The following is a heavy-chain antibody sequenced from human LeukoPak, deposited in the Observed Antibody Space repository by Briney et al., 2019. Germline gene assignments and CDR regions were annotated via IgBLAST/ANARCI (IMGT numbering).Heavy chain of an antibody. CDR3: GRVGYNYGYYFDY. CDR1: GGSISGYY. CDR2: IYYSGNT. J-gene: IGHJ4*02. D-gene: IGHD5-24*01. Sequence: SETLSLTCTVSGGSISGYYWSWIRQPPGKGPEWIGNIYYSGNTNYNPSLKSRVTMLVDTSENQFSLKLSSVTAADTAVYYCGRVGYNYGYYFDYWGQGTLVTVSS. V-gene: IGHV4-59*01.